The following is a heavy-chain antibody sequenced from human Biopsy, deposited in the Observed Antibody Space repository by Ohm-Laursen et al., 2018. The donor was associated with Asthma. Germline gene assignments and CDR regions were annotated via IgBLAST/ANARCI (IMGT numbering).Heavy chain of an antibody. CDR3: AKDRFDGSVTSHYYYYGIDV. Sequence: SLRLSCAASGFTFTDYWMHWVRQAPGKGLVWVSRINVEGTTTNYADSVKGRFTISRDDFRNTLYVEMSSLRPEDSATYYCAKDRFDGSVTSHYYYYGIDVWGQGTAVTVSS. D-gene: IGHD3-10*01. CDR2: INVEGTTT. V-gene: IGHV3-74*01. CDR1: GFTFTDYW. J-gene: IGHJ6*02.